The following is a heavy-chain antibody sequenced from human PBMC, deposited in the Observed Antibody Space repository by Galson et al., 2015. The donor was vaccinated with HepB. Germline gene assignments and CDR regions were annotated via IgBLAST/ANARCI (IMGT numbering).Heavy chain of an antibody. D-gene: IGHD2-8*01. CDR2: ISWNSGSI. CDR1: GFTFDDYA. J-gene: IGHJ4*02. Sequence: SLRLSCAASGFTFDDYAMHWVRQAPGKGLEWVSGISWNSGSIGYADSVKGRFTISRDNSKNTLYLQMNSLRAEDTAVYYCAKGGCTNGVCYSKVDYWGQGTLVTVSS. V-gene: IGHV3-9*01. CDR3: AKGGCTNGVCYSKVDY.